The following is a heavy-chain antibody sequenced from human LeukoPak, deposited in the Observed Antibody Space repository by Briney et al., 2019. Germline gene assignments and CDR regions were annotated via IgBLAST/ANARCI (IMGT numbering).Heavy chain of an antibody. CDR3: AKEVGITMIEPFDY. J-gene: IGHJ4*02. V-gene: IGHV3-30*09. Sequence: PGGSLRLSCAASRFTFTTFSDYVMHWARQAPGKGLEWVAAVSYDGGSEYYADSVKGRFAVSRDNSKNTLYLQMNSLRAEGTAVYYCAKEVGITMIEPFDYWGQGTLVTVSS. CDR2: VSYDGGSE. D-gene: IGHD3-22*01. CDR1: RFTFTTFSDYV.